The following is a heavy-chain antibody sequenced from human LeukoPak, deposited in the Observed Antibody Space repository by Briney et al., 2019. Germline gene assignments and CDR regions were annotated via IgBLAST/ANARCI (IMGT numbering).Heavy chain of an antibody. CDR2: ISACNGNT. V-gene: IGHV1-18*04. Sequence: AAVKVSCKSSGYTFTCYGFSWVRQAPGQGLEWMGCISACNGNTNYAQKLQGRVTMTTDTSTSTAYMELRSLRSDDTAVYYCARGGSGGWYWLYGGQGTLVTVSS. J-gene: IGHJ4*02. D-gene: IGHD6-19*01. CDR1: GYTFTCYG. CDR3: ARGGSGGWYWLY.